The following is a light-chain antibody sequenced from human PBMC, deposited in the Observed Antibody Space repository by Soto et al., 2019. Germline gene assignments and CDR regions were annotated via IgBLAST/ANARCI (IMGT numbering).Light chain of an antibody. V-gene: IGKV3-20*01. CDR2: GAS. CDR1: QSMSSDY. CDR3: QHYGDSPKYT. J-gene: IGKJ2*01. Sequence: ERLLTQSPGTLSLSPGETATLSCRASQSMSSDYVAWYQQKPGQAPRLLIFGASSRATGIPDRFSGSGSGTDFSLTINRLEPEDFAVYYWQHYGDSPKYTFGQGTKLEIK.